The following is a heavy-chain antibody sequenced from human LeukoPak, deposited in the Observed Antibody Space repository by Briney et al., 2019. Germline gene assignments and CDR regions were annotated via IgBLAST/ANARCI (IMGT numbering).Heavy chain of an antibody. CDR3: AKDSAYYGSTYFDY. V-gene: IGHV3-21*04. D-gene: IGHD3-10*01. J-gene: IGHJ4*02. Sequence: PGGSLRLSCAASGFTFSSYSMNWVRQAPGKGLEWVSSISSSSSYIYYADSVKGRFTISRDNAKNSLYLQMYSLRAEDTAVYYCAKDSAYYGSTYFDYWGQGTLVTVSS. CDR1: GFTFSSYS. CDR2: ISSSSSYI.